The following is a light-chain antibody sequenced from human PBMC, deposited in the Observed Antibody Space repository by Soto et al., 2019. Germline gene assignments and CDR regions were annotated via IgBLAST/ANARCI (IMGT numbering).Light chain of an antibody. CDR2: GAS. Sequence: EIVMTQSPATLSVSPGERATLSCRARQSVRGNLAWYQQKPGQAPRLLIYGASTRANGIPARFSGSGSGTEFTLTISSLQSEDFAVYYCQQYNNWFSITFGQGTRLEIK. J-gene: IGKJ5*01. CDR1: QSVRGN. V-gene: IGKV3-15*01. CDR3: QQYNNWFSIT.